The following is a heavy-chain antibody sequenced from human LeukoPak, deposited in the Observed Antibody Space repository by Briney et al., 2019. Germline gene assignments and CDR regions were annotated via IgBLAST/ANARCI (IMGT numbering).Heavy chain of an antibody. D-gene: IGHD3-22*01. Sequence: GGSLRLSCAASGFTFNSYSMNWVRQAPGKGLEWVSSISGSNSYIYYADSMKGRFTISRDNAKNSLYLQMNSLRAEDTAVYYCARDLRSSGYYAFDYWGQGILVTVSS. J-gene: IGHJ4*02. CDR3: ARDLRSSGYYAFDY. CDR2: ISGSNSYI. CDR1: GFTFNSYS. V-gene: IGHV3-21*01.